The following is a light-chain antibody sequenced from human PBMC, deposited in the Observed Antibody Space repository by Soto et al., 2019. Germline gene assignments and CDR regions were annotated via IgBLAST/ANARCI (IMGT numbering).Light chain of an antibody. CDR1: QPISSW. J-gene: IGKJ1*01. CDR3: QQYETYWT. V-gene: IGKV1-5*01. Sequence: DIQMTQSPPTLSASVGDRVTITCRASQPISSWLAWYHQKPGKAPKLLIYDASNLESGVPSRFSGSGSGTDFTLTISSLQPEDFGIYYCQQYETYWTFGQGTKVEIK. CDR2: DAS.